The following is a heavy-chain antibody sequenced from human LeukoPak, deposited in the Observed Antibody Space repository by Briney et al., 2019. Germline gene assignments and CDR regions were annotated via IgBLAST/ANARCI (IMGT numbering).Heavy chain of an antibody. CDR1: GFTVSSNY. V-gene: IGHV3-66*02. CDR2: IYSGGST. D-gene: IGHD3-3*01. J-gene: IGHJ4*02. Sequence: GGSLRLSCAASGFTVSSNYMSWVRQAPGKGLEWVSVIYSGGSTYYADSVKGRFTISRDNFKNTLYLQMNSLRAEDTAVYYCARDPRIFGVGYFDYWGQGTLVTVSS. CDR3: ARDPRIFGVGYFDY.